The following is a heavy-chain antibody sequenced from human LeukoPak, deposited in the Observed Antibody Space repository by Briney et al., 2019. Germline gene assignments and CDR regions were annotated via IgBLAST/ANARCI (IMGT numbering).Heavy chain of an antibody. J-gene: IGHJ6*02. CDR2: IYYSGST. D-gene: IGHD4-23*01. Sequence: SETLSLTCTVSGGSISSYYWSWIRQPPGKGLEWIGYIYYSGSTNYNPSLKSRVTISVDTSKNQFSLKLSSVTAADTAVYYCARGKSTVVTIYYYYGMDVWGQGTTVTVSS. CDR3: ARGKSTVVTIYYYYGMDV. V-gene: IGHV4-59*12. CDR1: GGSISSYY.